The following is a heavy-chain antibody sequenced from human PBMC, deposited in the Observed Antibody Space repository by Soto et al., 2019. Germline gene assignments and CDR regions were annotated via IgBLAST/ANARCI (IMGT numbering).Heavy chain of an antibody. Sequence: GRSLRLSFAASGFTFSNYAMSLARLAPGKGLEWVLTIVESGFVTYHADPVKGRFTISRDNSKNRLYLQMNSLRAEDTAVYYCAKDYKGRVILTGYPVDYWGQGTLVTVS. J-gene: IGHJ4*02. CDR2: IVESGFVT. D-gene: IGHD3-9*01. V-gene: IGHV3-23*01. CDR3: AKDYKGRVILTGYPVDY. CDR1: GFTFSNYA.